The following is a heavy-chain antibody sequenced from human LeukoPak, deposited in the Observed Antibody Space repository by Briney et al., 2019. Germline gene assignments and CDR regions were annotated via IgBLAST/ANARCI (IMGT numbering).Heavy chain of an antibody. D-gene: IGHD3-10*01. J-gene: IGHJ5*02. CDR2: INHSGST. CDR3: ARGTTHTYYYGLGSYYNA. V-gene: IGHV4-34*01. Sequence: SETLSLTCAVYGGSFSGYYWSWIRQPPGKGLEWIGEINHSGSTNYNPSLKSRVTISVDTSKNQFSLKLSSVTAADTAVYYCARGTTHTYYYGLGSYYNAWGQGTLVTVSS. CDR1: GGSFSGYY.